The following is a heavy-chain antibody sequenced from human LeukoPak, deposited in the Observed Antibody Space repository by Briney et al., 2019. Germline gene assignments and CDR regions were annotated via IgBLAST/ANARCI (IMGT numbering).Heavy chain of an antibody. CDR2: INHSGST. J-gene: IGHJ4*02. CDR1: GGSFSGYY. Sequence: SETLSLTCAVYGGSFSGYYWSWIRQPPGKGLEWIGEINHSGSTNYNPSLKSRVTISVDTSKNQFSLKLSSVTAADTAVYYCAYSSSWYIVYWGQGTLVTVSS. D-gene: IGHD6-13*01. CDR3: AYSSSWYIVY. V-gene: IGHV4-34*01.